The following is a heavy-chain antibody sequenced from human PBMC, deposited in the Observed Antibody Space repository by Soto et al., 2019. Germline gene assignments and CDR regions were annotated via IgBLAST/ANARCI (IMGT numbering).Heavy chain of an antibody. D-gene: IGHD6-19*01. Sequence: EVELVESGGGLVKPGGSLRLSCAASGFTFSNAWMSWVRQAPGKGLEWVGRVKRRTDGGTTDYAAPVTGRFTISRDDSNNTLYLQMKRLKTEDTAVYYWTTVNSGWRAVGYWGQGTLVTVSS. V-gene: IGHV3-15*01. CDR2: VKRRTDGGTT. CDR3: TTVNSGWRAVGY. J-gene: IGHJ4*02. CDR1: GFTFSNAW.